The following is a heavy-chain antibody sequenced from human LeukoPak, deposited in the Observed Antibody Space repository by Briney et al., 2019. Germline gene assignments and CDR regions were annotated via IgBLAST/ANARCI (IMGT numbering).Heavy chain of an antibody. CDR1: GYTFTSYA. Sequence: ASVKVSCKASGYTFTSYAMHWVRQAPGQRLEWMGWINAGNGNTKYSQKFQGRVTITRDTSASTAYMELSSLRSEDTAVYYCARDDRAVAAIEPWGQGTLVTVSS. CDR3: ARDDRAVAAIEP. J-gene: IGHJ5*02. D-gene: IGHD6-19*01. CDR2: INAGNGNT. V-gene: IGHV1-3*01.